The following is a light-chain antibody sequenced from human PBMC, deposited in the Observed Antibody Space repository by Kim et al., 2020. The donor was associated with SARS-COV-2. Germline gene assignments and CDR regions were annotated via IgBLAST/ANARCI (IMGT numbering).Light chain of an antibody. Sequence: QLVLTQSPSASASLGASVKLTCTLSSGHSSYAIAWHQQQPDKGPRYLMKLNSDGSHTKGDGIPDRFSGSSSGAERYLTISRLQSEDEADYYCQTWGTGIGVFGGGTQLTVL. CDR3: QTWGTGIGV. J-gene: IGLJ3*02. V-gene: IGLV4-69*01. CDR1: SGHSSYA. CDR2: LNSDGSH.